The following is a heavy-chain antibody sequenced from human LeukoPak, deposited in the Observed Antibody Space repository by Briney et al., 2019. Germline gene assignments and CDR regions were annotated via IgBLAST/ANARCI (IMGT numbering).Heavy chain of an antibody. CDR2: ISSSGSTI. D-gene: IGHD3-22*01. J-gene: IGHJ4*02. CDR1: GFTFSSYE. CDR3: ARDRLGDYDHSGYYDK. Sequence: GGSLRLSCAASGFTFSSYEMNWVRQAPGKGLEWVSYISSSGSTIYYADSVKSRFTISRDNAKNSLYLQMNSLRAEDTAVYYCARDRLGDYDHSGYYDKWGQGTLVTVSS. V-gene: IGHV3-48*03.